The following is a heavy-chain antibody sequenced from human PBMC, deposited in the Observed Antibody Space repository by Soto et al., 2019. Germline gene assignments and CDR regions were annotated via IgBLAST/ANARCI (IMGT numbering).Heavy chain of an antibody. CDR3: ARDADILTGSDAFAI. CDR2: IYPGGVNI. D-gene: IGHD3-9*01. V-gene: IGHV1-46*01. CDR1: GYSFTSHY. Sequence: GASVKVSCKAIGYSFTSHYMHWVRQAPGQGLEWMGTIYPGGVNIGYAQKFKGRVTMTKDTSTSTVYMELNSLTSEDTAVYYCARDADILTGSDAFAIWGQGTMVTVSS. J-gene: IGHJ3*02.